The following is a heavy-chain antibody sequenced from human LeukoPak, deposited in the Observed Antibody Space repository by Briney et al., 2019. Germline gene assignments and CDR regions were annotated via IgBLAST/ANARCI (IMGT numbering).Heavy chain of an antibody. V-gene: IGHV3-30*18. D-gene: IGHD5-18*01. CDR3: AKLVGRIQLWLPGSD. Sequence: GGSLRLSCAASGFTFSSYGMHWVRQAPGKGLEWVAVISYDGSNKYYADSVKGRFTISRDNSKNTLYLQMNSLRTEDTAVYYCAKLVGRIQLWLPGSDWGQGTLVTVSS. CDR1: GFTFSSYG. J-gene: IGHJ4*02. CDR2: ISYDGSNK.